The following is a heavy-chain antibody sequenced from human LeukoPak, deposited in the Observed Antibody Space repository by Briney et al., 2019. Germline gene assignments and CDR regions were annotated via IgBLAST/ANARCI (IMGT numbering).Heavy chain of an antibody. Sequence: ASVRVSCKASGRTNNRFGVTWVRQAPGQGLEWIGWISSDNGIPRYADKFQGRVTISADTSTTTAYMEMRSLRYDDTAVYFCANVAKGRFFFYHMDVWGKGTTVPVSS. CDR3: ANVAKGRFFFYHMDV. V-gene: IGHV1-18*01. D-gene: IGHD2-2*01. CDR1: GRTNNRFG. CDR2: ISSDNGIP. J-gene: IGHJ6*04.